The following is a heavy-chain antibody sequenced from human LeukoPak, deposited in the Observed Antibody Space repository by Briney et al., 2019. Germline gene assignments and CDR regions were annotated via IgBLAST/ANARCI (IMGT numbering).Heavy chain of an antibody. CDR3: ARSDYYDSSGYYTAFDP. CDR1: DYDFTSVG. D-gene: IGHD3-22*01. CDR2: ISPYNGDT. J-gene: IGHJ5*02. V-gene: IGHV1-18*01. Sequence: ASVKVSCKASDYDFTSVGITWVRQAPGQGLEWMGWISPYNGDTRYVQKLQGRVTMTTDTSTSTAYMELRSLRSDDTAVYYCARSDYYDSSGYYTAFDPWGQGTLVTVSS.